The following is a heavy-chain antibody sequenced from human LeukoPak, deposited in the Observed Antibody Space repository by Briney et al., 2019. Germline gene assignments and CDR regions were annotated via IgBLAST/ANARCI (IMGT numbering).Heavy chain of an antibody. CDR2: ISWNSGSI. D-gene: IGHD3-22*01. J-gene: IGHJ4*02. CDR3: AKDYYDSSGYAINKYFDY. Sequence: PGRSLRLSCAASGFTFDDYAMHWVRQAPGKGLEWVSGISWNSGSIGYADSVKGRFTISRDNAKNSLYLQMNSLRAEDTALYYCAKDYYDSSGYAINKYFDYWGQGTLVTVSS. CDR1: GFTFDDYA. V-gene: IGHV3-9*01.